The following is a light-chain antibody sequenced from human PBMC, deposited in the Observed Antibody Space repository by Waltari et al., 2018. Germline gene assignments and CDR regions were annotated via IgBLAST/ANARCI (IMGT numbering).Light chain of an antibody. Sequence: QSALTQPASVSGSPGQSITISCTGTRTDVGRSNYVSWYQQHPGEAPKLIIYDVTDRPSGVSSRFSGSKSGNTASLTISGLLAEDEADYYCSSYTTTNILVFGGGTRLTVL. J-gene: IGLJ3*02. V-gene: IGLV2-14*03. CDR3: SSYTTTNILV. CDR1: RTDVGRSNY. CDR2: DVT.